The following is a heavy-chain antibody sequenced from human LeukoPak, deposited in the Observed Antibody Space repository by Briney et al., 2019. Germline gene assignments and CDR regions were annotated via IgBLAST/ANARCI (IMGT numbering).Heavy chain of an antibody. J-gene: IGHJ1*01. CDR3: ARGLPKAVFGMVIED. CDR1: GYTFTTHD. CDR2: MSPNSGNT. V-gene: IGHV1-8*01. Sequence: ASVKVSCKASGYTFTTHDINWVRQATGQGLEWLGWMSPNSGNTGYSQNFQGRVTMTRDTSISTAYMELSSLMSEDTAVYYCARGLPKAVFGMVIEDWGQGTLVTVSS. D-gene: IGHD3-3*01.